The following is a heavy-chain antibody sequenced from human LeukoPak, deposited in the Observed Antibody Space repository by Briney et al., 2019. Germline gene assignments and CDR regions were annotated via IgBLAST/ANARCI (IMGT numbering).Heavy chain of an antibody. CDR2: ISSSSSTI. J-gene: IGHJ4*02. CDR1: GFTFSSYS. D-gene: IGHD2-2*02. CDR3: ARARYCSSTSCYTGGGGY. Sequence: PGGSLRLSCAASGFTFSSYSMNWVRQAPGKGLEWVSYISSSSSTIYYADSVKGRFTISRDNAKNSLYLQMNSLRAEDTAVYYCARARYCSSTSCYTGGGGYWGQGTLVTVSS. V-gene: IGHV3-48*01.